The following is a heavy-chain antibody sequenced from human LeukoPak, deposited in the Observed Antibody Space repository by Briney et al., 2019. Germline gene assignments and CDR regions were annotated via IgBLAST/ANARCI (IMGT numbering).Heavy chain of an antibody. CDR1: GYTFTSYY. J-gene: IGHJ4*02. Sequence: GASVKVSCKASGYTFTSYYMHWVRQAPGQGLEWMGRINPNSGDTDYAQKFQGRVTMTRDTSISTAYMELSRLRSDDTAVYYCAKSDCSGGSCTNDYWGQGTLVTVSS. CDR2: INPNSGDT. D-gene: IGHD2-15*01. CDR3: AKSDCSGGSCTNDY. V-gene: IGHV1-2*06.